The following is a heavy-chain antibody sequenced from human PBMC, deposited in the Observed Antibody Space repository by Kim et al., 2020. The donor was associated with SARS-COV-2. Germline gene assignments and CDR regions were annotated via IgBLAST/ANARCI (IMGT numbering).Heavy chain of an antibody. CDR2: IYYSGST. CDR1: GGSISSSTYY. J-gene: IGHJ4*01. CDR3: ARHDYYGSGSWNHYYF. Sequence: SETLSLTCTVSGGSISSSTYYWGWIRQPPGKGLEWIGSIYYSGSTYYNPSLKSRVTISVDTSRNQFSLKLSSVTAADTAVYYCARHDYYGSGSWNHYYF. V-gene: IGHV4-39*01. D-gene: IGHD3-10*01.